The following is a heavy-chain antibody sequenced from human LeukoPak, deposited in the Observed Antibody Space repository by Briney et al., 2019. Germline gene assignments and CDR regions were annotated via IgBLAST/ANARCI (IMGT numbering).Heavy chain of an antibody. Sequence: SDTLSLICTVSGRSMRRYYGRWIRQPRGKGLEWVGYIYFRGSANYTHSLKSRVTMLVDSSNNQYSLKLPSVTAADAAVYYCARYSGSYLSPFDYWGQGTLVTVSS. CDR3: ARYSGSYLSPFDY. CDR1: GRSMRRYY. CDR2: IYFRGSA. V-gene: IGHV4-59*08. D-gene: IGHD1-26*01. J-gene: IGHJ4*02.